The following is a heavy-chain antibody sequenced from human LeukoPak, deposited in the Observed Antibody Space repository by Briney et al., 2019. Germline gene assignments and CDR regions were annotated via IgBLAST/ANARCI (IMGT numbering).Heavy chain of an antibody. V-gene: IGHV1-46*01. CDR2: INPSGGST. CDR3: ARDLRSYQLLGFNDAFDI. CDR1: GYTFTSYY. Sequence: GASVKVSCKASGYTFTSYYMHWVRQAPGQGLEWMGIINPSGGSTSYAQKFQGRVTMTRDTSTSTVYMELSSLGSEDTAVYYCARDLRSYQLLGFNDAFDIWGQGTMVTVSS. J-gene: IGHJ3*02. D-gene: IGHD2-2*01.